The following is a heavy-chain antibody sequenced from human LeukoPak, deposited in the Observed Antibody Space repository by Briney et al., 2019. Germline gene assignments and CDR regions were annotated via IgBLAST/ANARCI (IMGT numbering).Heavy chain of an antibody. CDR3: ARDQDLAVGLPWYFDY. CDR1: GFTFSSYS. D-gene: IGHD6-19*01. J-gene: IGHJ4*02. CDR2: ISSSSSYI. V-gene: IGHV3-21*01. Sequence: GGSLRLSCAACGFTFSSYSMNWVRQAPGKGLEWVSSISSSSSYIYYADSVKGRFTISRDNAKNSLYLQMNSLRAEDTAVYYCARDQDLAVGLPWYFDYWGQGTLVTVSS.